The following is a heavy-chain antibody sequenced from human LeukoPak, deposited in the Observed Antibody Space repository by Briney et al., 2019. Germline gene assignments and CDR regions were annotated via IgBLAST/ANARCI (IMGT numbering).Heavy chain of an antibody. V-gene: IGHV1-2*02. Sequence: ASVTVSCKASGYTFTDYYMHWVRQAPGQGLEWMGWINPRSGGTNYAQKFQGRVTMTRDTSISAAYMDLSRLISDDTAVYYCAKDRIRMSYAFDIWGQGTMVTVSS. J-gene: IGHJ3*02. D-gene: IGHD2-15*01. CDR2: INPRSGGT. CDR3: AKDRIRMSYAFDI. CDR1: GYTFTDYY.